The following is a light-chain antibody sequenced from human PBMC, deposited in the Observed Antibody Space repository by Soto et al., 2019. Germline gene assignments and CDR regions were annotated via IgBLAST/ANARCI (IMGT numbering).Light chain of an antibody. V-gene: IGKV3-20*01. J-gene: IGKJ1*01. CDR2: GAS. Sequence: VFPQAAGTLSMSHGERATLSCRASQSVSSNLAWYQQKPGQAPRLLIYGASTRATGIPDRFSGSGSGTDFTLTISRLEPEDFAVYYCQQYGSSPWTFGQGTKVDIK. CDR3: QQYGSSPWT. CDR1: QSVSSN.